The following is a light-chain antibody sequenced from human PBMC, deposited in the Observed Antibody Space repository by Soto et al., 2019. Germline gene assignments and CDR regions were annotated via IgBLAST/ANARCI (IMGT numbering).Light chain of an antibody. V-gene: IGLV2-14*01. CDR3: SSYTSSSTRV. J-gene: IGLJ2*01. CDR2: DVS. CDR1: SSDVGGYNY. Sequence: QSALTQPASVSGSPGQSITISCTGTSSDVGGYNYVSWYQQHPGKAPKLMIYDVSNRPSWVSNRFSGSKSGNTASLTISGLQAEDEAEYYCSSYTSSSTRVFGGGTKVTVL.